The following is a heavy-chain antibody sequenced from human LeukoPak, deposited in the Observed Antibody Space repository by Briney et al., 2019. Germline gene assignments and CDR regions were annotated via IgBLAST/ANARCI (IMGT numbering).Heavy chain of an antibody. J-gene: IGHJ4*02. CDR1: GFIFSSYA. V-gene: IGHV3-23*01. CDR3: AKEGVGALYYFDS. D-gene: IGHD1-26*01. Sequence: GGSLRLSCAASGFIFSSYAMSWVRQASGRGLEWVAAISGSGGSTYYADSVKGRFTISRDNSKNTVYLQMNSLRSEDTAMYYCAKEGVGALYYFDSWGQGTLVTVSS. CDR2: ISGSGGST.